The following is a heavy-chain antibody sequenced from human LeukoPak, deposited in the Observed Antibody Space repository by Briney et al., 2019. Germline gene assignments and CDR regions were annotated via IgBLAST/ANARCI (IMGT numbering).Heavy chain of an antibody. CDR1: GYTFTSYD. J-gene: IGHJ6*03. D-gene: IGHD3-10*01. CDR3: AVVRGSIRDYYYYYYMDV. V-gene: IGHV1-8*01. Sequence: GASVKVSCKASGYTFTSYDINWVRQAPGQGLEWMGWMNPNSGNTGYAQKFQGRVTMTRNTSISTAYMELSSLGSEDTAVYYCAVVRGSIRDYYYYYYMDVWGKGTTVTVSS. CDR2: MNPNSGNT.